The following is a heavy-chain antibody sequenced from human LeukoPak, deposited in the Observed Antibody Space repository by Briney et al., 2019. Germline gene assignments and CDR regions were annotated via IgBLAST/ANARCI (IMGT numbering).Heavy chain of an antibody. D-gene: IGHD3-22*01. Sequence: KPSETLSLTCTVSGGSISSTSYYWGWIRQPPGKGLEWIGHIYYSGSTYYNPSLKGRLSISVDTSKSQFSLKLSSVTAADTAVYYCARLRKYYDSSGNYRHFDYWGRGTLVTVSS. V-gene: IGHV4-39*07. CDR3: ARLRKYYDSSGNYRHFDY. J-gene: IGHJ4*02. CDR2: IYYSGST. CDR1: GGSISSTSYY.